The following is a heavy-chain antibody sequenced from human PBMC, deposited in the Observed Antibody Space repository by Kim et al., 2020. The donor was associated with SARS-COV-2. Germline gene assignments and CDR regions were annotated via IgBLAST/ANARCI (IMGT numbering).Heavy chain of an antibody. CDR3: ASGPPGRAVADSWFDP. J-gene: IGHJ5*02. V-gene: IGHV4-30-2*04. Sequence: LRSRVTISVDTSKNQFSLKLSSVTAADTAVYYCASGPPGRAVADSWFDPWGQGTLVTVSS. D-gene: IGHD6-19*01.